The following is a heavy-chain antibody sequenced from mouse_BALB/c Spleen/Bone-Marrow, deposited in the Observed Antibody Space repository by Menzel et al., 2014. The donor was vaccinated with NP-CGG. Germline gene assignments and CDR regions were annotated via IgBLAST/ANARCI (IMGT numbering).Heavy chain of an antibody. J-gene: IGHJ3*01. CDR3: ARCDGPAWFAY. CDR2: INPSNGRT. Sequence: VQLVESGAELVEPGASVRLSCKASGYSFTTYWIHWVKQRPGQGLEWIGEINPSNGRTNYNEKFKSKATLTVDKSSSTAYMQLSSLTSEDSAVYYCARCDGPAWFAYWGQGTLVTVSA. D-gene: IGHD2-13*01. CDR1: GYSFTTYW. V-gene: IGHV1S81*02.